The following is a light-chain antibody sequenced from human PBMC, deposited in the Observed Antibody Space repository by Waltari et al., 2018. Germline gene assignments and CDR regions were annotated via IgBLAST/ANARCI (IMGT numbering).Light chain of an antibody. CDR1: SNDVGRYDL. Sequence: QSALTQPASVSGSPGQSITISCIGTSNDVGRYDLVSWYQFHPGKAPKVLIDDVGKRPSGVSNRVSAAKAGNTASLTSSGLQADDEADYYCCSYAGTTTYVFGGGTKVTVL. J-gene: IGLJ1*01. CDR2: DVG. V-gene: IGLV2-23*02. CDR3: CSYAGTTTYV.